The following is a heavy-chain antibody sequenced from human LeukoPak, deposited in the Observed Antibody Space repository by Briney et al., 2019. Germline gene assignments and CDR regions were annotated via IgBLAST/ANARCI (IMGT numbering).Heavy chain of an antibody. CDR3: ATLTTHFHDRRFDAFDV. Sequence: GESLKISCKDSGHSLITNWIGWVRQMPGKGLEWMGIIYPDDSDTIYSPSFQGQVTISADKSISTAYLQWSSLKASDTAMYYCATLTTHFHDRRFDAFDVWGQGTMVIVSS. J-gene: IGHJ3*01. CDR2: IYPDDSDT. V-gene: IGHV5-51*01. CDR1: GHSLITNW. D-gene: IGHD1-1*01.